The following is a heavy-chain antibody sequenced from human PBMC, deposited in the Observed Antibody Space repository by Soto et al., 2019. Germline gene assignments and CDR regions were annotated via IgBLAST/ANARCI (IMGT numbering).Heavy chain of an antibody. J-gene: IGHJ4*02. CDR3: ARHVYCSSTSCYAGGLYFDY. Sequence: SETLSLTCAVSGGSIGSSNWWSWIRQPPGKGLEWIGTIYYSGSTYYNPSLKSRVTKSVDTSKNQFSLKLSSVTAADTAVYYSARHVYCSSTSCYAGGLYFDYWGQGTLVTVSS. CDR2: IYYSGST. V-gene: IGHV4-39*01. CDR1: GGSIGSSNW. D-gene: IGHD2-2*01.